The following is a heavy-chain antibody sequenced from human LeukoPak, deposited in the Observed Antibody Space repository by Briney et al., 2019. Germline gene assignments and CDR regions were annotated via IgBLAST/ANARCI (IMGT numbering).Heavy chain of an antibody. J-gene: IGHJ3*02. D-gene: IGHD3-22*01. CDR1: GGSISSYY. CDR2: IYYSGST. V-gene: IGHV4-59*01. CDR3: AREGIYYYDSSGSSGAFDI. Sequence: KPSETLSLTCTVSGGSISSYYWSWIRQPPGKGLEWIGYIYYSGSTNYTPSLKSRVTISVDTSKNQFSLKLSSVTAADTAVYYCAREGIYYYDSSGSSGAFDIWGQGTMVTVSS.